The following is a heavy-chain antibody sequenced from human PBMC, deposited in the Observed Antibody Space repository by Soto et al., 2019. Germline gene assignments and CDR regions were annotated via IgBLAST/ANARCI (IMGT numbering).Heavy chain of an antibody. D-gene: IGHD2-2*01. CDR1: GFTFSSYA. Sequence: GGSLRLSCAASGFTFSSYAMSWVRQAPGKGLEWVSAISGSGGSTYYADSVKGRFTISRDNSKNTLYLQMNSLRAEDTAVYYCAKGADCSSTSCRSGFYYYMGVWGKGTTVTVSS. J-gene: IGHJ6*03. CDR3: AKGADCSSTSCRSGFYYYMGV. CDR2: ISGSGGST. V-gene: IGHV3-23*01.